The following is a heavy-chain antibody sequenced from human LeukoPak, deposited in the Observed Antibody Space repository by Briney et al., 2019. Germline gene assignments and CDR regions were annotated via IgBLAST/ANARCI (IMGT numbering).Heavy chain of an antibody. J-gene: IGHJ4*02. CDR2: IDWDSGTL. D-gene: IGHD5-12*01. Sequence: GGSLRLSCETSGFGFQIYQMNWVRQAPGKGLEWVSSIDWDSGTLYYTVSVRGRFATSRDNAVKSLYLQMNSLRPEDTAFYYCARSAVSGSDSYFDSWGRGTLVTVSS. V-gene: IGHV3-48*03. CDR3: ARSAVSGSDSYFDS. CDR1: GFGFQIYQ.